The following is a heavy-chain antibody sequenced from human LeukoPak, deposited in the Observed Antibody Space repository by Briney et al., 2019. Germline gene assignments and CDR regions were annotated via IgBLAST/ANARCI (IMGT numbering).Heavy chain of an antibody. D-gene: IGHD6-6*01. J-gene: IGHJ5*02. V-gene: IGHV1-2*02. CDR2: INPNSGGT. Sequence: EASVKVSCKASGYTFTGYYMHWVRQAPGQGLEWMGWINPNSGGTNYAQKFQGRVTMTRDTSISTAYMELSRLRSDDTAVYYCARAVGYSSSSVVNWFDPWGQGTLVTVSS. CDR1: GYTFTGYY. CDR3: ARAVGYSSSSVVNWFDP.